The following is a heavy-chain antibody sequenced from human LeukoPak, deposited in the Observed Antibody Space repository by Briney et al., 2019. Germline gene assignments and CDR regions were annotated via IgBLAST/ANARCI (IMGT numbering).Heavy chain of an antibody. D-gene: IGHD2-21*01. Sequence: SETLSLTCTVSGGSISSYYWSWIRQPPGKGLEWIAHISDIGSINYNPSLKSRVTISLDTSKNQFSLKLSSVTAADTAVYYCARHPRASSFQKHFDYWGQGTLVTVSS. CDR2: ISDIGSI. CDR1: GGSISSYY. V-gene: IGHV4-59*08. J-gene: IGHJ4*02. CDR3: ARHPRASSFQKHFDY.